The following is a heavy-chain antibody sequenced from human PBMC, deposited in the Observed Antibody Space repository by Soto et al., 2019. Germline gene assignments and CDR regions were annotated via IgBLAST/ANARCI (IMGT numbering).Heavy chain of an antibody. Sequence: QVQLQQWGAGLLKPSETLSLTCGVYGGSFSGYDWTWIRQPPGKGLEWIGEINQIGTINYKPSLKSRVTISVDMSKTQFSLKLSSVTAADTAVYFCATYYGSGSYALGNWGQGTLVIVSS. V-gene: IGHV4-34*01. CDR3: ATYYGSGSYALGN. CDR2: INQIGTI. D-gene: IGHD3-10*01. J-gene: IGHJ4*02. CDR1: GGSFSGYD.